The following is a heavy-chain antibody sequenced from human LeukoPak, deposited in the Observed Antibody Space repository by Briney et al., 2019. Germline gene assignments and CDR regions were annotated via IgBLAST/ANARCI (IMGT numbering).Heavy chain of an antibody. V-gene: IGHV4-39*01. CDR3: ARQNGGNSPSGFWWFDP. CDR2: IYYSGST. D-gene: IGHD2-21*02. Sequence: SETLSLTCTVSGGSISSSSYYWGWIRQPPGKGLEWIGSIYYSGSTYYNPSLKSRVTISVDTSKNQFSLKLSSVTAADTAVYYCARQNGGNSPSGFWWFDPWGQGTLATVSS. J-gene: IGHJ5*02. CDR1: GGSISSSSYY.